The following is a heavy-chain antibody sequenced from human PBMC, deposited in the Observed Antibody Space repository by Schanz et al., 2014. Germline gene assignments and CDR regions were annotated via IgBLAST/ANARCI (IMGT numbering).Heavy chain of an antibody. Sequence: QVQLQESGPGLVKPSETLSLTCTVSGGSISSDSYSWSWIRQPAGKGLEWIGRISTSGSTNYNPSLKSRLTISLDTSKNQLSLKLSSVTAADTAVYYCARQGIGYQHGRYYYYMDVWGRGTTVTVSS. D-gene: IGHD2-2*01. J-gene: IGHJ6*03. CDR2: ISTSGST. CDR1: GGSISSDSYS. CDR3: ARQGIGYQHGRYYYYMDV. V-gene: IGHV4-61*02.